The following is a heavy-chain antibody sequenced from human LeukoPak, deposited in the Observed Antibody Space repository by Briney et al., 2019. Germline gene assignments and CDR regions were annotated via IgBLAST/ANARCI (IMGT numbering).Heavy chain of an antibody. Sequence: SETLSLTCAVYGGSFSGYYWSWIRQPPGKGLEWIGEINHSGSTNYNPSLKSRVTMSVDTSKNQFSLKLSSVTAADTAVYYCARDRFLEWLPPGAFDIWGQGTMVTVSS. V-gene: IGHV4-34*01. CDR1: GGSFSGYY. J-gene: IGHJ3*02. D-gene: IGHD3-3*01. CDR3: ARDRFLEWLPPGAFDI. CDR2: INHSGST.